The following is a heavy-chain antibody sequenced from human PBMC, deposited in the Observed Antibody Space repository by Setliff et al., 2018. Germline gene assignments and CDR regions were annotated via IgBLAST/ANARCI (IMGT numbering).Heavy chain of an antibody. Sequence: PGGSLRLSCLASGFTFSNNAMSWIRQAPGKGLEWVSVVYSGSPNTYYAASVKGRFTISRDNSKNTLYLQMSSLRADDTAMYYCARDQFRNSGGLYSWGQGTLVTVSS. CDR3: ARDQFRNSGGLYS. J-gene: IGHJ5*02. CDR2: VYSGSPNT. V-gene: IGHV3-23*03. CDR1: GFTFSNNA. D-gene: IGHD1-7*01.